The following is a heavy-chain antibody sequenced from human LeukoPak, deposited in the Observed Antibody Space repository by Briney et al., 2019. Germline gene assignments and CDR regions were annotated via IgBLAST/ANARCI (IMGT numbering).Heavy chain of an antibody. D-gene: IGHD5-24*01. CDR1: GFTFSSYG. CDR2: IRYDGSNK. CDR3: AKGRGYNYWDGFDI. V-gene: IGHV3-30*02. J-gene: IGHJ3*02. Sequence: GSLRLSCAASGFTFSSYGMHWVRQAPGKGLEWVAFIRYDGSNKYYADSVKGRFTISRDNSKNTLYMQMNSLRAEDTAVYYCAKGRGYNYWDGFDIWGQGTMVTVSS.